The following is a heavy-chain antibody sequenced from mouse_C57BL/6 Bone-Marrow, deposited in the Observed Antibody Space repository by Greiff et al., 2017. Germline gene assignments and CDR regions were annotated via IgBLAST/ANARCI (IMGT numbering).Heavy chain of an antibody. CDR3: ASHYGGSFVETWFAY. Sequence: VQLQQSGAELVKPGASVKISCKASGYTFTDYYINWVKQRPGQGLEWIGKIGPGGGSTYYNEKFKGKATLTADKSSSTAYMQLSSLTSEDSAVYVCASHYGGSFVETWFAYWGQGTLVTVSA. CDR2: IGPGGGST. J-gene: IGHJ3*01. V-gene: IGHV1-77*01. CDR1: GYTFTDYY. D-gene: IGHD1-1*01.